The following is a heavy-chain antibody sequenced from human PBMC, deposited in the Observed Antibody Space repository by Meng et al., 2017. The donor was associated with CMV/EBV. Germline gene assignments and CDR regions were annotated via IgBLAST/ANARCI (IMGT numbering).Heavy chain of an antibody. CDR1: GFTFSSDW. D-gene: IGHD6-19*01. CDR3: ASPPGYSSGWYLN. CDR2: INSDGSST. V-gene: IGHV3-74*01. J-gene: IGHJ4*02. Sequence: CTASGFTFSSDWMHWVRQAPGKGLVWVSRINSDGSSTSYADSVKGRFTISRDNAKNTLYLQMNSLRADDTAVYYCASPPGYSSGWYLNWGQGTLVTVSS.